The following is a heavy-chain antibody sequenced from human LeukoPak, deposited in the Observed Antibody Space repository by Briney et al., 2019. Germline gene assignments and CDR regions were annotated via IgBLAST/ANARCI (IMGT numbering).Heavy chain of an antibody. D-gene: IGHD1-26*01. V-gene: IGHV4-38-2*02. CDR3: ARDWGCRVGAGGYFDY. J-gene: IGHJ4*02. Sequence: PSETLSLTCAVSGYSISSGYYWGWIRQPPGKGLEWIGSIYHSGSTYYNPSLKSRVTISVDTSKNLFSLKLSSVTAADTAVYYCARDWGCRVGAGGYFDYWGQGTLVTVSS. CDR2: IYHSGST. CDR1: GYSISSGYY.